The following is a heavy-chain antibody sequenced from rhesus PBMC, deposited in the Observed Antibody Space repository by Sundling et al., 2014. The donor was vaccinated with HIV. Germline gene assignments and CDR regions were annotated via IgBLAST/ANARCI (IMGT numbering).Heavy chain of an antibody. V-gene: IGHV4S9*01. J-gene: IGHJ6*01. CDR2: IYGNSPST. CDR1: GGSISGDYY. CDR3: ARAPGRYYGLDS. Sequence: QVQLQESGPGLVKPSETLSLTCAVSGGSISGDYYWTWVRQPPGKGLEWIGNIYGNSPSTYYNSSLKNRLTISKDTSKDQFSLSLSSVTAADTAVYYCARAPGRYYGLDSWGQGVVVTVSS.